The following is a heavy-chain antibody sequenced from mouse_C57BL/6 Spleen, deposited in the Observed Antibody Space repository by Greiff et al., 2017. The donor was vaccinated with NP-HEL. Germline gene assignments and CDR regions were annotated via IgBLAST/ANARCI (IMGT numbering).Heavy chain of an antibody. CDR3: ARHLYYGNTDWYFDV. Sequence: EVNVVESGGDLVKPGGSLKLSCAASGFTFSSYGMSWVRQTPDKRLEWVATISSGGSYTYYPDSVKGRFTISRDNAKNTLYLQMSSLKSEDTAMYYCARHLYYGNTDWYFDVWGTGTTVTVSS. V-gene: IGHV5-6*01. CDR2: ISSGGSYT. J-gene: IGHJ1*03. CDR1: GFTFSSYG. D-gene: IGHD2-1*01.